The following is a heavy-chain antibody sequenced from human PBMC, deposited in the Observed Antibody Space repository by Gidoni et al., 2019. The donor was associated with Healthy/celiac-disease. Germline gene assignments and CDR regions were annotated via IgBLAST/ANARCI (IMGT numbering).Heavy chain of an antibody. J-gene: IGHJ5*02. CDR1: GYTFTGYY. Sequence: QVQLVQSGAEVKKHGDSVKVPCKDSGYTFTGYYMHWVRQAPGQGLEWRGRIHPNSGGTTYAQKFQGRVPMTRDTSISTAYMELSRLRSDDTAVYYCARFVRTDYGDYWFDPWGQGTLVTVSS. V-gene: IGHV1-2*06. D-gene: IGHD4-17*01. CDR2: IHPNSGGT. CDR3: ARFVRTDYGDYWFDP.